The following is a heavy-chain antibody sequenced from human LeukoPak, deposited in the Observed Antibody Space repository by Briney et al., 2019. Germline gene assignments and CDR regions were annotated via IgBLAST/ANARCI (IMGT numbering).Heavy chain of an antibody. CDR3: VREGVEMATAFDY. J-gene: IGHJ4*02. CDR2: IWYDGSNK. D-gene: IGHD5-24*01. Sequence: GRSLRLSCAASGFTFSSYGMHWVRQAPGKGLEWVAVIWYDGSNKYYADSVKGRFTISRDNSKNTLYLQMNSLRAEDTAVYYCVREGVEMATAFDYWGQGTLVTVSS. CDR1: GFTFSSYG. V-gene: IGHV3-33*01.